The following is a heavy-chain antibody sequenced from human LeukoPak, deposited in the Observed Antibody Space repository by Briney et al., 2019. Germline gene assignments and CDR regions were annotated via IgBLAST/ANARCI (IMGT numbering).Heavy chain of an antibody. CDR2: IKYDGIET. CDR3: ARDLVTEPTGDRFDP. Sequence: GGSLRLSCAASGFTFSTYWMAWVRQAPGKGLEWVANIKYDGIETYYVDSVKGRFTISRDNAKNSLYLQMNRLRDEDTAVYYCARDLVTEPTGDRFDPWGQGTLVTVSS. V-gene: IGHV3-7*01. J-gene: IGHJ5*02. D-gene: IGHD2-2*01. CDR1: GFTFSTYW.